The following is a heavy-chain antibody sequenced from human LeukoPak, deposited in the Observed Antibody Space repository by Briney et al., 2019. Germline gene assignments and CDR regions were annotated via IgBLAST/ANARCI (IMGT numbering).Heavy chain of an antibody. J-gene: IGHJ4*02. V-gene: IGHV4-59*01. CDR3: ARDTDGYSSSSQYFDY. Sequence: SETLSLTCTVSGGSISSYYWSWIRQPPGKGLEWIGYIYYSGSTNYNPSLKSRVTISVDTSKNQFSLKLSSVTAADTAVYYCARDTDGYSSSSQYFDYWGQGTLVTVSS. D-gene: IGHD6-6*01. CDR2: IYYSGST. CDR1: GGSISSYY.